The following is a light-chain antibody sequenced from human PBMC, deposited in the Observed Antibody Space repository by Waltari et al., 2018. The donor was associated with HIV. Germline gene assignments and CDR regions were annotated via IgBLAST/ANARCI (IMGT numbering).Light chain of an antibody. CDR1: SSDVGNYNY. J-gene: IGLJ2*01. CDR2: DVS. V-gene: IGLV2-11*01. Sequence: QSALTQPRSVSGSPGQSVTISCTGTSSDVGNYNYVSWYQQHPGKAPKFMIYDVSKRPAGVPDRCSGSKSGNTASLTISGLQAEDEADYYCCSYAGSYTVGVFGGGTKVTVL. CDR3: CSYAGSYTVGV.